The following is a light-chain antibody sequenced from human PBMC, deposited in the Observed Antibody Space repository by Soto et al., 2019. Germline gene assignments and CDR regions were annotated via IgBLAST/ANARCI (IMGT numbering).Light chain of an antibody. CDR1: QSLNSNY. J-gene: IGKJ5*01. CDR2: DTF. V-gene: IGKV3-20*01. Sequence: EIVLTQFPGTLSLSPGERATLSCRASQSLNSNYLAWHQQKPGQAPRLLIYDTFSRATGIPDRFSGSGSGTDFTLTISRLEPEDFAVYFCQQYDYLITFGQGTRLEI. CDR3: QQYDYLIT.